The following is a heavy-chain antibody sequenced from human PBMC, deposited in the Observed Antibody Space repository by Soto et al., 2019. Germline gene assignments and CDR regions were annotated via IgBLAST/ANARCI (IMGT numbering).Heavy chain of an antibody. J-gene: IGHJ4*02. D-gene: IGHD6-19*01. CDR3: TRHDQSVAVNRRFDY. CDR1: GGNFIGSA. CDR2: IKSKANNYAT. V-gene: IGHV3-73*01. Sequence: PGGSLRLSSTASGGNFIGSAMHWVRQASGKGLEWIGRIKSKANNYATAYAASVKGRFTISRDDSKNTAYLQMNSLKTEDTAVYYCTRHDQSVAVNRRFDYWGQGILVTVSS.